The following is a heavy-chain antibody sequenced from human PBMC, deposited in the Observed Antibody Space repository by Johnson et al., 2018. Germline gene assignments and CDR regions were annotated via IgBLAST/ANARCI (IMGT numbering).Heavy chain of an antibody. V-gene: IGHV3-30-3*01. CDR3: ARAPGIVGGTYFDS. CDR1: GFTFSTFA. CDR2: ISYDGTNK. J-gene: IGHJ4*02. Sequence: QVQLVQSGGGVVQPGKSLRLSCAASGFTFSTFAMNWVRQAPGKGLEWVALISYDGTNKNYADSVQGRFTISRDNFQNTVSLEMNSLESEDTAVYYCARAPGIVGGTYFDSWGQGTLVTVSS. D-gene: IGHD1-26*01.